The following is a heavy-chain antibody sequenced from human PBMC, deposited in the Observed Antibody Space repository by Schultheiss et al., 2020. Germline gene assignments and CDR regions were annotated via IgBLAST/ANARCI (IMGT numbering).Heavy chain of an antibody. CDR3: AKDEQWLVQDY. V-gene: IGHV3-74*01. J-gene: IGHJ4*02. D-gene: IGHD6-19*01. Sequence: GGSLRLSCAASGFTFSSYWMHWVRQAPGKGLVWVSRINSDGSSTSYADSVKGRFTISRDNSKNTLYLQMNSLRAEDTAVYYCAKDEQWLVQDYWGQGTLVTVSS. CDR1: GFTFSSYW. CDR2: INSDGSST.